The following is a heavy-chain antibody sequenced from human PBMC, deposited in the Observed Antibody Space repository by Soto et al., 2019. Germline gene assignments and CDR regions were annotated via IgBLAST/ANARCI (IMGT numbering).Heavy chain of an antibody. CDR2: ISSSSSYI. CDR1: GFTFSSYS. J-gene: IGHJ4*02. D-gene: IGHD2-2*02. Sequence: PGGSLRLSCAASGFTFSSYSMNWVRQAPGKGLEWVSSISSSSSYIYYADSVKGRFTISRDNAKNSLYLQMNSLRAEDTAVYYCEREPHRSAYRKHFDYWGQGTLVTVSS. V-gene: IGHV3-21*01. CDR3: EREPHRSAYRKHFDY.